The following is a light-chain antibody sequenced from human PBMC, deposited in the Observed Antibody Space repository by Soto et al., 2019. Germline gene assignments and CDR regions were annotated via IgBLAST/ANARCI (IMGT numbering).Light chain of an antibody. CDR1: QSVGTW. Sequence: DIEMTQSPSTLSASVGGRFTISCRASQSVGTWVAWYQQKPGKAPKLLIYGASNLESGVPSRFSGSGSGTEFTLTITTLQPDDFATYFCQHYRRNTWSFGPGTKVDI. V-gene: IGKV1-5*01. CDR3: QHYRRNTWS. J-gene: IGKJ1*01. CDR2: GAS.